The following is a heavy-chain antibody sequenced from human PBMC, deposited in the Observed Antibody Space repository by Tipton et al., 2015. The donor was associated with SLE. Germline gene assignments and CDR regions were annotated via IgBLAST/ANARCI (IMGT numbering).Heavy chain of an antibody. J-gene: IGHJ2*01. V-gene: IGHV4-4*07. Sequence: TLSLTCTVSGGSISNFYWSWIRQPAGKGLEWIGRIYTSGSSKYNPSLRSRVTISVDTSKNQFSLKLSSVTAADTAVNYCARDCDFRNAFDLWGRGTLVTVSS. CDR3: ARDCDFRNAFDL. CDR1: GGSISNFY. CDR2: IYTSGSS. D-gene: IGHD1-14*01.